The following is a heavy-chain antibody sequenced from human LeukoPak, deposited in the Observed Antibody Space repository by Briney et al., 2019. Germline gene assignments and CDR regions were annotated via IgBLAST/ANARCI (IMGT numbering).Heavy chain of an antibody. J-gene: IGHJ3*01. D-gene: IGHD6-19*01. CDR1: GGSVSSSNYY. CDR3: ALSEAVAGTPFDL. V-gene: IGHV4-61*03. CDR2: IYFSGSV. Sequence: SETLSLTCTVSGGSVSSSNYYWSWIRQPPGKGLEWIGYIYFSGSVKYNPSLESRVTISLDTSKSHFSLSLTSVTAADTAVYYCALSEAVAGTPFDLWGHGTMVTVSS.